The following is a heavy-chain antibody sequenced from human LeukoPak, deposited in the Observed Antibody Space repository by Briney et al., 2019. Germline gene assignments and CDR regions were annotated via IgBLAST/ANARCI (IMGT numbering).Heavy chain of an antibody. V-gene: IGHV3-11*04. CDR2: ISSSGSTI. CDR3: AKEVEGYQLLSRKYYYYYMDV. Sequence: GGSLRLSCAASGFTFSDYYMSWIRQAPGKGLEWVSYISSSGSTIYYADSVKGRFTISRDNAKNSLYLQMNSLRAEDTAVYYCAKEVEGYQLLSRKYYYYYMDVWGKGTTVTISS. J-gene: IGHJ6*03. D-gene: IGHD2-2*01. CDR1: GFTFSDYY.